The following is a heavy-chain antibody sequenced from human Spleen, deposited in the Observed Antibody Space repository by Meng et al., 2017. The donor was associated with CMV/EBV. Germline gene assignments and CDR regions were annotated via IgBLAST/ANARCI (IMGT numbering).Heavy chain of an antibody. V-gene: IGHV4-31*03. D-gene: IGHD5-12*01. CDR1: GGSISSGGYY. J-gene: IGHJ4*02. Sequence: SETLSLTCTVSGGSISSGGYYWSWIRQHPGKGLEWIGYIYYSGSTYYNPSLKSRVTISVDTSKNQFSLKLTSMTAADTAVYYCARGLSVQWIRSSLRLDSWGQGTLVTVSS. CDR2: IYYSGST. CDR3: ARGLSVQWIRSSLRLDS.